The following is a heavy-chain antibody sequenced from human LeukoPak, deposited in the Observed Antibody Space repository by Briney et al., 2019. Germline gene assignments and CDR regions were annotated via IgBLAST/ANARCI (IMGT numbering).Heavy chain of an antibody. CDR1: ATTLINYY. J-gene: IGHJ1*01. CDR2: INPTGDIT. Sequence: ASVTVSFTASATTLINYYIHWVRQAPGQGLEWMGIINPTGDITNYAQKFQGRLTLNRDTSTRTVYMELSSLTSDDAAVYYCARAPDCGGDCYKYLQQWGQGALVIVSS. CDR3: ARAPDCGGDCYKYLQQ. V-gene: IGHV1-46*01. D-gene: IGHD2-21*02.